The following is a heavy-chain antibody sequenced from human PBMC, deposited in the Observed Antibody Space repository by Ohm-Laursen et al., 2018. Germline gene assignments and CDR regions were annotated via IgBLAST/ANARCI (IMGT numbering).Heavy chain of an antibody. CDR1: GFTVNDVC. J-gene: IGHJ4*02. V-gene: IGHV3-15*01. CDR2: IKSKNNGGTT. D-gene: IGHD6-19*01. CDR3: TRYNTAWSFDY. Sequence: SLRLSCAASGFTVNDVCMAWVRQAPGKGLEWVGRIKSKNNGGTTDYAAPVKDRFTISTDDSSNTLYLQMNSLKNDDTAVYYCTRYNTAWSFDYWGQGTLVTVSS.